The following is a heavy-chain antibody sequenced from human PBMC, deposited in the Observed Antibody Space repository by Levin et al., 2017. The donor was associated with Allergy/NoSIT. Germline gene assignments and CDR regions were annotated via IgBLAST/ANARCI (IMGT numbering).Heavy chain of an antibody. CDR2: ITPYTGNT. CDR1: GYSFSNYG. Sequence: ASVKVSCTASGYSFSNYGINWVRQAPGQGLEWMGWITPYTGNTNYAQKFQGRVTMTTDSSTSTAYLELRSLMSDDTAVYYCARDMTGTTNDRNWFDPWGQGTLVTVSS. CDR3: ARDMTGTTNDRNWFDP. V-gene: IGHV1-18*01. D-gene: IGHD3-9*01. J-gene: IGHJ5*02.